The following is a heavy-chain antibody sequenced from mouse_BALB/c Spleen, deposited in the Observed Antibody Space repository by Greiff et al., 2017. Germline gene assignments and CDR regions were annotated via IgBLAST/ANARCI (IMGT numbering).Heavy chain of an antibody. D-gene: IGHD2-4*01. CDR2: IWAGGST. J-gene: IGHJ4*01. V-gene: IGHV2-9*02. Sequence: VKLVESGPGLVAPSQSLSITCTVSGFSLTSYGVHWVRQPPGKGLEWLGVIWAGGSTNYNSALMSRLSISKDNSKSQVFLKMNSLQTDDTAMYYCARALYDYDGDYYAMDYWGQGTSVTVSS. CDR1: GFSLTSYG. CDR3: ARALYDYDGDYYAMDY.